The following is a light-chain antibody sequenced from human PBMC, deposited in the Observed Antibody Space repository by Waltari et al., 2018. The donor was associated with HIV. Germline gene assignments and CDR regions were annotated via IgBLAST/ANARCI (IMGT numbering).Light chain of an antibody. Sequence: QSVLTQPPSASGTPGPRVTIPCSGSSSNIGRNTVNWYQRLPGTAPKLLIYSNNQRPSGVPDRFSGSKSGTSASLAISGLQSEDEADYYCAAWDDSLNGVVFGGGTKLTVL. V-gene: IGLV1-44*01. J-gene: IGLJ2*01. CDR2: SNN. CDR3: AAWDDSLNGVV. CDR1: SSNIGRNT.